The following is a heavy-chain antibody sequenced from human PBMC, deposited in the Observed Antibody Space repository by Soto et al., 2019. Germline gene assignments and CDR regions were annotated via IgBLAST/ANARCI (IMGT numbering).Heavy chain of an antibody. CDR3: TTDLRGYCSGGSCYLTPYYFDY. CDR1: GFTFSNAW. CDR2: IKSKTDGGTT. V-gene: IGHV3-15*01. D-gene: IGHD2-15*01. Sequence: GGSLRLSCAASGFTFSNAWMSWVRQAPGKGLEWVGRIKSKTDGGTTDYAAPVKGRLTISRDDSKNTRYLQMNSLKTEDTAVYYCTTDLRGYCSGGSCYLTPYYFDYWGQGTLVTVSS. J-gene: IGHJ4*02.